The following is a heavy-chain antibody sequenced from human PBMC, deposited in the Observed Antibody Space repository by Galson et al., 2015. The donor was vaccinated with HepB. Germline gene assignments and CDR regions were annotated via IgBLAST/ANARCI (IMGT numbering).Heavy chain of an antibody. J-gene: IGHJ5*02. D-gene: IGHD5/OR15-5a*01. CDR2: INPNNGGT. V-gene: IGHV1-2*02. Sequence: SVKVSCKASGYTFTGYYMHWVRQAPGQGLEWMGGINPNNGGTNYAQKIQGRVTMTRDTSISTAYMELSSLRSDDTAVYYCVRGSTCFDPWGQGTLVTVSS. CDR1: GYTFTGYY. CDR3: VRGSTCFDP.